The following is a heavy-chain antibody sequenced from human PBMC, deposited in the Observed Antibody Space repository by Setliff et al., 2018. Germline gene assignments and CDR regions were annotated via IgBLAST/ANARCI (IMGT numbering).Heavy chain of an antibody. Sequence: SETLSLTCTVYGGSLSDYYWSWIRQPPRKGLEWIVEINQSGNTNYNPSLNSRVSVSVDTPTNQFSLKVFSVTAADTAVYYCRFWSSYYKNDYWAQGTLVTVSS. D-gene: IGHD3-3*01. CDR2: INQSGNT. CDR3: RFWSSYYKNDY. CDR1: GGSLSDYY. J-gene: IGHJ4*02. V-gene: IGHV4-34*01.